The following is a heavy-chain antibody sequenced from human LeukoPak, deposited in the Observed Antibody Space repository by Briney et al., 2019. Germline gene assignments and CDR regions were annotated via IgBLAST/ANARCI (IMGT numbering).Heavy chain of an antibody. J-gene: IGHJ3*02. CDR2: IYHSGST. Sequence: PSETLSLTCAVSGGSISSGGYSWSWIRQPPGKGLEWIGYIYHSGSTYYNPSLKSRVTISVDRSKNQFSLKLSSVTAADTAVYYCARVTGPPDDAFDIWGQGTMVTVSS. V-gene: IGHV4-30-2*01. CDR1: GGSISSGGYS. CDR3: ARVTGPPDDAFDI. D-gene: IGHD1-14*01.